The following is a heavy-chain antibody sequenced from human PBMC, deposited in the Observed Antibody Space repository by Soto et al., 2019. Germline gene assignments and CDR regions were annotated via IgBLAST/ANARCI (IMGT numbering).Heavy chain of an antibody. CDR3: VRDYYDSSGYYFPLDY. J-gene: IGHJ4*02. CDR1: GFTFSSYS. V-gene: IGHV3-48*02. D-gene: IGHD3-22*01. Sequence: EVQLVESGGGLVQPGGSLRLSCAASGFTFSSYSMNWVRQAPGKGLEWVSYISSSSSTIYYADSVKGRFTISRDNAKNSLYLQMNSLRDEDTAVYYCVRDYYDSSGYYFPLDYWGQGTLVTVSS. CDR2: ISSSSSTI.